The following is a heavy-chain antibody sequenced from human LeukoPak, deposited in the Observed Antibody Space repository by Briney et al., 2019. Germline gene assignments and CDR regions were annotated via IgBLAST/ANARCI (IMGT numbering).Heavy chain of an antibody. J-gene: IGHJ4*02. D-gene: IGHD3-3*01. CDR3: ARGQPYDFWSGYSFDY. V-gene: IGHV3-48*01. Sequence: GGSLRLSCAASGFTFSSYSMNWVRQAPGKGLEWVSYISSSSSTIYYADSVKGRFTISRENAKNSLYLQMNSLRAEDTAVYYCARGQPYDFWSGYSFDYWGQGTLVTVSS. CDR2: ISSSSSTI. CDR1: GFTFSSYS.